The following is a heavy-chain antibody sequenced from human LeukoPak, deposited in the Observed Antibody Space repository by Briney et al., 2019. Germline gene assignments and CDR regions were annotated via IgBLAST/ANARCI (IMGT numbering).Heavy chain of an antibody. V-gene: IGHV3-66*01. J-gene: IGHJ4*02. CDR3: ARVDYGDYGFDY. CDR1: GFTVSSNY. CDR2: IYSGGST. Sequence: GGSLRLSCAASGFTVSSNYMSWVRQAPGKGLEWVSVIYSGGSTYYADSVKGRFTISRDNSKNTLYLQMNSLRAEDTAVYYCARVDYGDYGFDYWGQGTLVTVST. D-gene: IGHD4-17*01.